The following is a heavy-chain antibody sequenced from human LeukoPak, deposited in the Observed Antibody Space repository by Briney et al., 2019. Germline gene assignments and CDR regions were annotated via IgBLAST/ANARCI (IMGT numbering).Heavy chain of an antibody. Sequence: ASVKASCKAPGYSFTRYFIHWVRQAPGQGLEWMGIIIPSDGSTSYAQKFQGRVTMTRDTSKNQFSLRLSSVTAADTAVYYCARDRSDGSGYYGYYFDYWGQGTLVSVSS. D-gene: IGHD3-22*01. CDR1: GYSFTRYF. J-gene: IGHJ4*02. CDR3: ARDRSDGSGYYGYYFDY. CDR2: IIPSDGST. V-gene: IGHV1-46*01.